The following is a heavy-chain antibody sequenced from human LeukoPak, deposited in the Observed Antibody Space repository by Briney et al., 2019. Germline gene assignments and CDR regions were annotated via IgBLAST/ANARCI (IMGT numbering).Heavy chain of an antibody. CDR2: IYYSGST. Sequence: SETLSLTCTVAGGSISSHYWSWIRQPPGKGLEWMVYIYYSGSTNYNPSLKSRVTISVDTSKNQFSLKLSSVTAADTAVYYCARAYGSGSYGYFDYWGQGTLVTVSS. CDR3: ARAYGSGSYGYFDY. D-gene: IGHD3-10*01. CDR1: GGSISSHY. J-gene: IGHJ4*02. V-gene: IGHV4-59*11.